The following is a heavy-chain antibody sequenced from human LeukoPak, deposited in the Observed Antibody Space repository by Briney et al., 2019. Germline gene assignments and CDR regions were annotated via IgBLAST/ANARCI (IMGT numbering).Heavy chain of an antibody. D-gene: IGHD6-19*01. CDR3: ARDRYSSGWFGDY. Sequence: GGSQRLSCAASGSTFSSYAMHWVRQAPGKGLEWVAVISYDGSNKYYADSVKGRFTISRDNSKNTRYLQMNNLRAEDTAVYYCARDRYSSGWFGDYWGQGTLVTVSS. V-gene: IGHV3-30-3*01. CDR2: ISYDGSNK. CDR1: GSTFSSYA. J-gene: IGHJ4*02.